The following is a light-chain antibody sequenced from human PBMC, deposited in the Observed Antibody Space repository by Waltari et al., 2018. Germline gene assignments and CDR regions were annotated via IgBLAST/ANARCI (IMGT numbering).Light chain of an antibody. V-gene: IGLV2-14*03. J-gene: IGLJ2*01. CDR1: SSDVGAYNY. CDR2: DVS. Sequence: QSALTQPASVSGSPGQSITTSCPGTSSDVGAYNYVPWYQQHPGKVPKLIIYDVSHRPSGVSFRFSGSKSDNTASLTISGLQAEDEADYYCISYTTSDTMIFGGGTKLTVL. CDR3: ISYTTSDTMI.